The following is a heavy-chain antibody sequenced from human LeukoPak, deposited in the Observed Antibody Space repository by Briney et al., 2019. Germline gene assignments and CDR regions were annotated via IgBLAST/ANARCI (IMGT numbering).Heavy chain of an antibody. CDR3: ARDCGILRIDCSDALDI. Sequence: GGSLRLSCAASGFTFTTYWMHWVRQAPGKGLVWVSHINSDGSITSYADSVKGRFTISRDNAKNTLYLQMNSLRAEDTAVYYCARDCGILRIDCSDALDIWGQGTMVTVSS. J-gene: IGHJ3*02. V-gene: IGHV3-74*01. CDR1: GFTFTTYW. CDR2: INSDGSIT. D-gene: IGHD2-21*01.